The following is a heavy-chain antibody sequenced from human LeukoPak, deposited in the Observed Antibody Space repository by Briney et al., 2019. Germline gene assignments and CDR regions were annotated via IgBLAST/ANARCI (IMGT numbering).Heavy chain of an antibody. Sequence: ASVKVSCKVSGYTLTELSMHWVRQAPGKGLEWMGGFDPEDGETIYAQKFQGRVTMTEDTPTDKAYMELSSLRSEDTAVYYCATINPYAVGFDYWGQGTLVTVSS. D-gene: IGHD4-23*01. J-gene: IGHJ4*02. V-gene: IGHV1-24*01. CDR3: ATINPYAVGFDY. CDR2: FDPEDGET. CDR1: GYTLTELS.